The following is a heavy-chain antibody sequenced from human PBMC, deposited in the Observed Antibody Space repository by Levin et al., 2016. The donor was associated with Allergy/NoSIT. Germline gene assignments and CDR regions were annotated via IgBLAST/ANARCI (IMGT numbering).Heavy chain of an antibody. V-gene: IGHV1-58*01. CDR2: IVVGSGNT. Sequence: SVKVSCKASGFNFPNSAVQWVRQARGQRPEWLGWIVVGSGNTNYAQKFQERVTITRDMSTSTTYMELSSLSSEDTADYYCAGGYCYGTCYFYGMDVWGQGTTVTVS. J-gene: IGHJ6*02. CDR3: AGGYCYGTCYFYGMDV. CDR1: GFNFPNSA. D-gene: IGHD5-18*01.